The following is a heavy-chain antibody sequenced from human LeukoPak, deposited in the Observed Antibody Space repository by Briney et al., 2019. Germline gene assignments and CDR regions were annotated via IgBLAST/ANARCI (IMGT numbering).Heavy chain of an antibody. CDR3: ARDGGYSSEIGY. CDR1: DDSITMYY. Sequence: NTSETLSLTCTVSDDSITMYYWTWIRQPPGKGLEWIGYIYYSGSTNYNPSLKSRVTISVDTSKNQFSLKLSSVTAADTAVYYCARDGGYSSEIGYWGQGTLVTVSS. V-gene: IGHV4-59*01. D-gene: IGHD6-19*01. CDR2: IYYSGST. J-gene: IGHJ4*02.